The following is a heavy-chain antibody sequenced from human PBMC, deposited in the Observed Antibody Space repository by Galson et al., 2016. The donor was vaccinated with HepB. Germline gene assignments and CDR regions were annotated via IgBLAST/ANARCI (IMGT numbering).Heavy chain of an antibody. Sequence: CAISGDSVSSDTVAWNWIRQSPSRGLEWLGRTYYRYKWYSDYALSVKSLIQFYGDTSKNQFSLQLKSVTPEDTAVYYCARDAGKEILDLDYWGHGTLVTVSS. CDR3: ARDAGKEILDLDY. D-gene: IGHD3/OR15-3a*01. CDR2: TYYRYKWYS. CDR1: GDSVSSDTVA. V-gene: IGHV6-1*01. J-gene: IGHJ4*01.